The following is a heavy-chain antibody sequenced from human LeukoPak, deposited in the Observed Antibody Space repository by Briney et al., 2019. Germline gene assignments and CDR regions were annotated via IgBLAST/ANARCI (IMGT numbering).Heavy chain of an antibody. CDR1: GGSISSYY. Sequence: SETLSLTCTVSGGSISSYYWSWIRQPPGKGLEWIGYIYYSGSTNYNPSLKSRVTISVDTSKNQFSLKLSSVSAADTAVYYCARHLWYKTPQDYYYYYGMDVWGQGTTVTVSS. V-gene: IGHV4-59*08. CDR2: IYYSGST. CDR3: ARHLWYKTPQDYYYYYGMDV. J-gene: IGHJ6*02. D-gene: IGHD1-1*01.